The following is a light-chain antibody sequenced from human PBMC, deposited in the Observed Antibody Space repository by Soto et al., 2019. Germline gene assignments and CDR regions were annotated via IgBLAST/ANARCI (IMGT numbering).Light chain of an antibody. Sequence: EIVLTQSPGTLSLSPGERATLSCRASQSVSSSYLAWYQQKPGQALRLLIYGASSRATGIPDRFSGSGSGTDFTLTISRLEPEDFAVYYCQQYRSSPSWTFGQGTKVDIK. CDR2: GAS. CDR1: QSVSSSY. J-gene: IGKJ1*01. V-gene: IGKV3-20*01. CDR3: QQYRSSPSWT.